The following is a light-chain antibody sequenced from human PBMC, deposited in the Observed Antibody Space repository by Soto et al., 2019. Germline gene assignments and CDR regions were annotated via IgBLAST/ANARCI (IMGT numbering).Light chain of an antibody. CDR3: QQYNNWSTWT. V-gene: IGKV3-15*01. Sequence: EIVMTQSPATLSVSPGERATLSCRASQSVSSNLAWYQQKPGQAPRLLIYGASTRATGIPARFSGSGSGTEFTLTISSLQSEDFALYYCQQYNNWSTWTFGQGTKVEIK. CDR2: GAS. CDR1: QSVSSN. J-gene: IGKJ1*01.